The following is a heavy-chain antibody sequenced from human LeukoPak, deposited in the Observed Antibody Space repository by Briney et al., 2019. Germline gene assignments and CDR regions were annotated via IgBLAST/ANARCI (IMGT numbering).Heavy chain of an antibody. CDR2: ISSSSSYI. D-gene: IGHD2-15*01. J-gene: IGHJ4*02. Sequence: GGSLRLSRAASGFTFSSYSMNWVRQAPGEGLEWVSSISSSSSYIYYADSVKGRFTISRDNAKNSLYLQMNSLRAEDTAVYYCASQYCSGGSCDYWGQGTLVTVSS. V-gene: IGHV3-21*01. CDR3: ASQYCSGGSCDY. CDR1: GFTFSSYS.